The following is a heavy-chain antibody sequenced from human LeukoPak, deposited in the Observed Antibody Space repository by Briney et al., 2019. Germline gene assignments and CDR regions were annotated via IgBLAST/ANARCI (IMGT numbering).Heavy chain of an antibody. Sequence: GASVKVSCKASGGTFSSYAISWVRQAPRQGLEWMGRLIPILGIANYAQKFQGRVTITADKSTSTAYMELSSLRSEDTAVYYCATEVQYYYDSSGYYHPFDYWGQGTLVTVSS. CDR2: LIPILGIA. J-gene: IGHJ4*02. CDR1: GGTFSSYA. V-gene: IGHV1-69*04. D-gene: IGHD3-22*01. CDR3: ATEVQYYYDSSGYYHPFDY.